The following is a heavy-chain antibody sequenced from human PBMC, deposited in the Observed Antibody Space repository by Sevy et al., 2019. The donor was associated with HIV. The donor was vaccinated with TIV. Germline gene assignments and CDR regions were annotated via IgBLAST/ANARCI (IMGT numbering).Heavy chain of an antibody. D-gene: IGHD3-10*01. J-gene: IGHJ6*02. CDR2: ISSSGSTI. V-gene: IGHV3-11*01. CDR1: GFTFSDYY. Sequence: GGSLRLSCAASGFTFSDYYMSWIRQAPGKGLEWVSYISSSGSTIYYADSVKGRFTISRDNAKNSLYLQMNSLGAEETAVYYCARVTELWFGELSQYGMDVWGQGTTVTVSS. CDR3: ARVTELWFGELSQYGMDV.